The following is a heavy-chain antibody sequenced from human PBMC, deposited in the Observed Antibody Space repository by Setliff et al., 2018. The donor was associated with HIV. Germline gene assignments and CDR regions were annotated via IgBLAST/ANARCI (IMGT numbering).Heavy chain of an antibody. Sequence: SETLSLTCAVSGYAINNNFFWGWVRQPPGKGLEWIGSIYHSGSTYYNPSLKSRVTISLDTSNNHFSLKLSSVTAADTAVYYCARDGRDRTTVTIYSLYGMDVWGQGTTVTVSS. V-gene: IGHV4-38-2*02. CDR1: GYAINNNFF. CDR3: ARDGRDRTTVTIYSLYGMDV. CDR2: IYHSGST. D-gene: IGHD4-17*01. J-gene: IGHJ6*02.